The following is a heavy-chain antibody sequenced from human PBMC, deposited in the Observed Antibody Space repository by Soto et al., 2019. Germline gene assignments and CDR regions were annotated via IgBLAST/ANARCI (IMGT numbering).Heavy chain of an antibody. D-gene: IGHD5-12*01. CDR2: ISYDGSNK. J-gene: IGHJ6*02. CDR3: ARAMSGYDLRGFLDYYYYGMDV. Sequence: QVQLVESGGGVVQPGRSLRLSCAASGFTFSSYAMHWVRQAPGKGLEWVAVISYDGSNKYYADSVKGRFTISRDNSKNTLYLQMNSLRAEDTAVYYCARAMSGYDLRGFLDYYYYGMDVWGQGTTVTVSS. CDR1: GFTFSSYA. V-gene: IGHV3-30-3*01.